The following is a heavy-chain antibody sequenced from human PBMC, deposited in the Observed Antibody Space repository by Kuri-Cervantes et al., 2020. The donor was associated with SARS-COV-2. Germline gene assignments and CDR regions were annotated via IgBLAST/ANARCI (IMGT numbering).Heavy chain of an antibody. Sequence: GGSLRLSCAASGFTFTSYSINWVRQAPGKGLEWVASISGSSNYIYYADSLKGRFTISRDNAKNALFLQMNSLRAEDTAVYYCARDSLPLHYYGSDLDYWGQGTLVTVSS. CDR1: GFTFTSYS. CDR2: ISGSSNYI. CDR3: ARDSLPLHYYGSDLDY. D-gene: IGHD3-10*01. V-gene: IGHV3-21*01. J-gene: IGHJ4*02.